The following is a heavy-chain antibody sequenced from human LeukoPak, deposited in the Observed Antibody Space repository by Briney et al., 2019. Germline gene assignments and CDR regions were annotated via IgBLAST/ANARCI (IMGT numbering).Heavy chain of an antibody. Sequence: GGSLRFSRAASGFTFSSYAMHWVRQAPGKELEWVAVISYDGSNKYYADSVKGRFTISRDNSKNTLYLQMNSLRAEDTAVYYCARDPVEMATMPFDYWGQGTLVTVSS. V-gene: IGHV3-30*04. CDR3: ARDPVEMATMPFDY. D-gene: IGHD5-24*01. J-gene: IGHJ4*02. CDR1: GFTFSSYA. CDR2: ISYDGSNK.